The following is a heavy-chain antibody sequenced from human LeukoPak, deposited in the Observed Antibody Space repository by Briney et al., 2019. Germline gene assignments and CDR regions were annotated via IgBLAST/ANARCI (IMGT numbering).Heavy chain of an antibody. CDR1: GGSITDNY. Sequence: SETLSLTCTVSGGSITDNYWSWIRQPPGMGLEWIGYVYYPGATNYTPSLKSRVTMSVDTSKNQFSLKLSSVTAADTAVYYCARDPYGGNSHFDYWGQGTLVTVSS. CDR2: VYYPGAT. D-gene: IGHD4-23*01. V-gene: IGHV4-59*12. J-gene: IGHJ4*02. CDR3: ARDPYGGNSHFDY.